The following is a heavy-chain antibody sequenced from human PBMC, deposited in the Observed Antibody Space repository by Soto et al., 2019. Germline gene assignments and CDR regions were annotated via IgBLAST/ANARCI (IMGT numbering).Heavy chain of an antibody. Sequence: QVPLVQSGAEVKKTGASVKVSCKASGYTFTHNAMHWVRQAPGQRPEWVGWINVGIGETKYSQKLRGRVSITSDTSASTVYMELSSLRSEDTAVYYCARDSWITMNAFDIWGQGTLVTVSS. CDR3: ARDSWITMNAFDI. D-gene: IGHD3-22*01. J-gene: IGHJ3*02. CDR1: GYTFTHNA. V-gene: IGHV1-3*01. CDR2: INVGIGET.